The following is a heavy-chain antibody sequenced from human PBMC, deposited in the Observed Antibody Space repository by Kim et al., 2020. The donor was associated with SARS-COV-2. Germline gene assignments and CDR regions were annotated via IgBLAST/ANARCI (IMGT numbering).Heavy chain of an antibody. CDR3: AKDFTVVRPTYYYYYGMDV. D-gene: IGHD2-15*01. Sequence: GGSLRLSCAASGFTFDDYAMHWVRQAPGKGLEWVSLISGDGGSTYYADSVKGRFTISRDNSKNSLYLQMNSLRTEDTALYYCAKDFTVVRPTYYYYYGMDVWGQGTTVTASS. V-gene: IGHV3-43*02. CDR1: GFTFDDYA. CDR2: ISGDGGST. J-gene: IGHJ6*02.